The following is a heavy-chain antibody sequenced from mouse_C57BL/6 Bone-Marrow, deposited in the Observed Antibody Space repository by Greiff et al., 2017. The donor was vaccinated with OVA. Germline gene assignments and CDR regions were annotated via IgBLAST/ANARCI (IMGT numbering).Heavy chain of an antibody. D-gene: IGHD2-3*01. V-gene: IGHV5-9*01. CDR2: ISGGGGNT. Sequence: EVKLMESGGGLVKPGGSLKLSCAASGFTFSSYTMSWVRQTPEKRLEWVATISGGGGNTYYPDSVKGRFTISRDNAKNTLYLQMSSLRSEDTALYYCARPYDGYYVAWFAYWGQGTLVTVSA. CDR1: GFTFSSYT. J-gene: IGHJ3*01. CDR3: ARPYDGYYVAWFAY.